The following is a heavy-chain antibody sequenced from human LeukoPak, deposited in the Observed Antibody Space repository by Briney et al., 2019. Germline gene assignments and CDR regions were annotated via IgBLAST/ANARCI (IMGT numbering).Heavy chain of an antibody. Sequence: SETLSLTCTVSGGSISTSSYYWGWIRQPPGKGLEWIGYIYYSGSTNYNPSLKSRVTISVDTSKNQFSLKLSSVTAADTAVYYCARLIPYFDYWGQGTLVTVSS. CDR2: IYYSGST. J-gene: IGHJ4*02. CDR3: ARLIPYFDY. D-gene: IGHD2-8*01. CDR1: GGSISTSSYY. V-gene: IGHV4-61*05.